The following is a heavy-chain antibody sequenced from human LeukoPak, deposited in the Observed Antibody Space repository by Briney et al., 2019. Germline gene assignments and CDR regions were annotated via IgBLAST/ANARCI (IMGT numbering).Heavy chain of an antibody. CDR3: ARGRAYAFDV. Sequence: GGSPRLSCAASGFTFSSYAMHWVRQAPGKGLEWVAVISYDGSNKYYADSVKGRFTISRDNSKNTLYLQMNSLRAEDTAVYYCARGRAYAFDVWGQGTMVTVSS. D-gene: IGHD2-15*01. V-gene: IGHV3-30-3*01. CDR1: GFTFSSYA. J-gene: IGHJ3*01. CDR2: ISYDGSNK.